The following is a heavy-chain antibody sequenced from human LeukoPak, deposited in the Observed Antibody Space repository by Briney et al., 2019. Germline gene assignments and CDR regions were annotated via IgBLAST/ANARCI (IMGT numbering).Heavy chain of an antibody. CDR3: ARDHYGSGTYKSYFDY. J-gene: IGHJ4*02. CDR2: VYSSGAT. D-gene: IGHD3-10*01. CDR1: AASVTTYS. V-gene: IGHV4-4*07. Sequence: SETLSLTRTVSAASVTTYSWSWLRQPAGKGLGWIGRVYSSGATKYNPSLKSRVTISPDTSKNQFSLKLPSVTAADTAVYYCARDHYGSGTYKSYFDYWGQGIQVTVSS.